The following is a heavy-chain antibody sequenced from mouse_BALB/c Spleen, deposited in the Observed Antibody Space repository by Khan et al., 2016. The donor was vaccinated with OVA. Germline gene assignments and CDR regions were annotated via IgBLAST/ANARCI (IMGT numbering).Heavy chain of an antibody. J-gene: IGHJ3*01. D-gene: IGHD1-1*01. CDR3: ARHNYGPFAY. CDR1: GFTLSTFA. CDR2: ISTAGDYI. V-gene: IGHV5-6*01. Sequence: EVELVESGGDLVKPGGSLKLSCAASGFTLSTFAMSWVRQTPDKRLEWVATISTAGDYIYYPDSVKGRFTISRDNAKNTLYLQMSSLRSEDTAMYYCARHNYGPFAYWGQGTLVTVSA.